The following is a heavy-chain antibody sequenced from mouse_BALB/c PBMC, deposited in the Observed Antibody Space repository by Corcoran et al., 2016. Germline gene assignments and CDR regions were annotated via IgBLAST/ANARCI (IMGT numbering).Heavy chain of an antibody. CDR1: GYTFTNYG. V-gene: IGHV9-1*02. Sequence: QIKLVQSGPELKKTGETVKISCKASGYTFTNYGMNWVKQAPGKGLKWMGWINTYTGEPTYADDFKGRFAFSLETSASTAYLQINNLKNEDMATYFCASRGFAYWGQGTLVTVSA. CDR2: INTYTGEP. CDR3: ASRGFAY. J-gene: IGHJ3*01.